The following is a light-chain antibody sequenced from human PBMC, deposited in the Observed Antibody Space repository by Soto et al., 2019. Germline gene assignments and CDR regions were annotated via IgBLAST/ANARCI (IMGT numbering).Light chain of an antibody. CDR2: DAS. Sequence: IVLTQSPGTLAFSPGQRATLSCRASQSVSSDLAWYQQKPGHAPRLLIYDASNRATGIPARFSSSGSGTDFTITISSRVAEDFVVSYCQPRSNWPPSPFGQGTRLRIK. V-gene: IGKV3-11*01. CDR1: QSVSSD. J-gene: IGKJ5*01. CDR3: QPRSNWPPSP.